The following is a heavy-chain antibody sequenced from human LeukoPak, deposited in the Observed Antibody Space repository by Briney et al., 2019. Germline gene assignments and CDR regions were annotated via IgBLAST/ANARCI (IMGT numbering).Heavy chain of an antibody. CDR3: ARDFHGSGSYPWFDP. V-gene: IGHV3-30-3*01. CDR1: GFTFSSYA. D-gene: IGHD3-10*01. CDR2: ISYDGSNK. J-gene: IGHJ5*02. Sequence: GGSLRLSCAASGFTFSSYAMHWVRQAPGKGLEWVVVISYDGSNKYYADSVKGRFTISRDNSKNTLYLQMNSLRAEDTAVYYCARDFHGSGSYPWFDPWGQGTLVTVSS.